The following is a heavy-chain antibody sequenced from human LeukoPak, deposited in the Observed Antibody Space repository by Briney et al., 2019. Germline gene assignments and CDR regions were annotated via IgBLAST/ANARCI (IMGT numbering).Heavy chain of an antibody. CDR3: AREGSGWWGSAFDI. CDR2: IIPIFGTA. V-gene: IGHV1-69*05. J-gene: IGHJ3*02. CDR1: GYTFTSYA. Sequence: GASVKVSCKASGYTFTSYAMHWVRQAPGQRLEWVGGIIPIFGTANYAQKFQGRVTITTDESTSTAYMELSSLRAEDTAVYYCAREGSGWWGSAFDIWGQGTMVTVSS. D-gene: IGHD6-19*01.